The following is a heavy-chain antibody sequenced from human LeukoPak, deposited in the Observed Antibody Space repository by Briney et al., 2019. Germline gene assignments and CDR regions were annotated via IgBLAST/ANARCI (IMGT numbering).Heavy chain of an antibody. J-gene: IGHJ3*02. D-gene: IGHD6-6*01. V-gene: IGHV4-39*01. CDR2: IYYSGST. CDR3: AGVSSSAYHAFDI. CDR1: GGSISSSSYY. Sequence: PSETLSLTCTVSGGSISSSSYYWGWIRQPPGKGLEWIGSIYYSGSTYYNPSLKSRVTISVDTSKNQFSLKLSSVTAADTAVYYCAGVSSSAYHAFDIWGQGTMVTVSS.